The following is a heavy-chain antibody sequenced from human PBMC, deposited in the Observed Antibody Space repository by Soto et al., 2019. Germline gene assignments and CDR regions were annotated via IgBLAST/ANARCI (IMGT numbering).Heavy chain of an antibody. CDR2: ISGSGRRT. D-gene: IGHD3-22*01. Sequence: PGVSIRLPSAASELTSGDHGVSRVRKKTGKGLEWVSAISGSGRRTYYAESVKGRFTISRDNSKNTLDLQMNSLRAEDTAIYYCAKDDHDSSGYLGLFDTFDIWGQGTMVTVSS. CDR1: ELTSGDHG. CDR3: AKDDHDSSGYLGLFDTFDI. V-gene: IGHV3-23*01. J-gene: IGHJ3*02.